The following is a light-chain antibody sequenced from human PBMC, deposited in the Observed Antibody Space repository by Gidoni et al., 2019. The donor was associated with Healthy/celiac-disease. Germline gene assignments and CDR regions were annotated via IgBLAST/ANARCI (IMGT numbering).Light chain of an antibody. V-gene: IGKV3-11*01. CDR3: QHGT. J-gene: IGKJ1*01. CDR1: QSVSSY. Sequence: EIVLTQSPATLSLSPGERATLSCRASQSVSSYLAWYQQKPGQAPRLLIYDASNRATGIPARFSGSGSGTDFTLTISSLEPEDFAVYYCQHGTFXXXTKVEIK. CDR2: DAS.